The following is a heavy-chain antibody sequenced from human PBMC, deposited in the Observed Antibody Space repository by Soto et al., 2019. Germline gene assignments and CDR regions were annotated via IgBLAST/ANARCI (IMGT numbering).Heavy chain of an antibody. J-gene: IGHJ4*02. V-gene: IGHV5-10-1*01. Sequence: PGESLKISCKVSGYSFASQWISWVRQVPGKGQEWMGRIDLSESYTTYNPSFQGHVSFSADKSITTAYLQWSSLKASDTATYYCATQELTNYYFDYWGQGTLVTVSS. D-gene: IGHD1-1*01. CDR2: IDLSESYT. CDR1: GYSFASQW. CDR3: ATQELTNYYFDY.